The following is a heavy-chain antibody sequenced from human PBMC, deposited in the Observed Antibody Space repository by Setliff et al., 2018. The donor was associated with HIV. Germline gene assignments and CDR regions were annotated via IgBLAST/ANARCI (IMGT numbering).Heavy chain of an antibody. V-gene: IGHV3-48*04. D-gene: IGHD3-10*01. J-gene: IGHJ4*01. CDR2: ISTSGSTI. CDR1: GFTFTSYW. CDR3: ASFFGDYGY. Sequence: QPGGSLRLSCAASGFTFTSYWMIWVRQAPGKGLEWVSYISTSGSTIYYTASVQGRFTVSRDNANNLLFLEMNNLRVEDTAVYYCASFFGDYGYWGHGTQVTVSS.